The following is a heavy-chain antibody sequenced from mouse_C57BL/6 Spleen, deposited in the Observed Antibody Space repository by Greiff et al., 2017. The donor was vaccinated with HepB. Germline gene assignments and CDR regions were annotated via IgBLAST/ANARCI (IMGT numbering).Heavy chain of an antibody. CDR2: ISDGGSYT. D-gene: IGHD1-1*01. Sequence: DVKLQESGGGLVKPGGSLKLSCAASGFTFSSYAMSWVRQTPEKRLEWVATISDGGSYTYYPDNVKGRFTISRDNAKNNLYLQMSHLKSEDTAMYYCAREDFLYYYGRYFDVWGTGTTVTVSS. J-gene: IGHJ1*03. CDR1: GFTFSSYA. V-gene: IGHV5-4*01. CDR3: AREDFLYYYGRYFDV.